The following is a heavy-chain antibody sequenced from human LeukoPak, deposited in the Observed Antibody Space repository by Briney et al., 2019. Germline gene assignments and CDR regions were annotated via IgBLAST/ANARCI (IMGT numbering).Heavy chain of an antibody. CDR1: GFTFSSYD. J-gene: IGHJ3*02. V-gene: IGHV3-13*04. D-gene: IGHD1-26*01. CDR3: ARGSGSSLGAFDI. Sequence: GGSLRLSCAASGFTFSSYDMHWVRHATGKGLEWVSAIGTAGDTYYPGSVKGRFTISRENAKNSLYLQMNSLRAGDTAVYYCARGSGSSLGAFDIWGQGTMVTVSS. CDR2: IGTAGDT.